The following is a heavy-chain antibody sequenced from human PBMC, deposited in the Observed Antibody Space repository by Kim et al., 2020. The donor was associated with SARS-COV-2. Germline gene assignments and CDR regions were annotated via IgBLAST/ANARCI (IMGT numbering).Heavy chain of an antibody. CDR3: ATHSGSYFLPPHFDC. J-gene: IGHJ4*02. D-gene: IGHD1-26*01. Sequence: PPRKSRVTITDETSRNQFSLKLSAVTAADTAVYYCATHSGSYFLPPHFDCWGQGTLVTVSS. V-gene: IGHV4-39*01.